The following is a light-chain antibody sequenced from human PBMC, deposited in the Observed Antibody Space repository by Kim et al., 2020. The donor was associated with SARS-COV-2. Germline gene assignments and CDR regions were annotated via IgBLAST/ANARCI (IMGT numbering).Light chain of an antibody. CDR2: DNY. Sequence: GKKVTISCSGSSSNIRNNYVSWYQQLPGTAPKLLIYDNYDRPSGIPDRFSGSKSGTSATLDITGLQTGDEADYYCGTWDSSLSVVVFGGGTQLTVL. V-gene: IGLV1-51*01. J-gene: IGLJ3*02. CDR3: GTWDSSLSVVV. CDR1: SSNIRNNY.